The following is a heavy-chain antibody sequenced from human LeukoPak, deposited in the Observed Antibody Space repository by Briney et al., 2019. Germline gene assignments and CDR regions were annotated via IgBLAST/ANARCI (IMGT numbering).Heavy chain of an antibody. CDR1: GGSISSYY. D-gene: IGHD6-19*01. CDR2: IYYNGSA. J-gene: IGHJ6*03. V-gene: IGHV4-59*01. CDR3: ARSLYSTGWYPYYYYMDV. Sequence: PSETLSLTCTVSGGSISSYYWSWIRQPPGKGLEWIGHIYYNGSANYNPSLESRVTLSVDTSKNQLSLKLTSVTAADTALYYCARSLYSTGWYPYYYYMDVWGKGTTVTISS.